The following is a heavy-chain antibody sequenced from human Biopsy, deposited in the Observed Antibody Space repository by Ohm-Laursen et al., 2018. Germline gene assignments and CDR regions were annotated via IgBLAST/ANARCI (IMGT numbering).Heavy chain of an antibody. CDR1: GFSLSARGMC. D-gene: IGHD6-13*01. J-gene: IGHJ6*02. CDR3: ARTPILIVSAGLVYRHRRHLQGMDV. Sequence: TQTLTLTCSFSGFSLSARGMCVSWIRQAPGKALEWLARVDWDDYKDYSASLQTKLSIPKDTSNDQVVLTVNNVDPADTATHYCARTPILIVSAGLVYRHRRHLQGMDVWGQGIAVTVS. CDR2: VDWDDYK. V-gene: IGHV2-70*11.